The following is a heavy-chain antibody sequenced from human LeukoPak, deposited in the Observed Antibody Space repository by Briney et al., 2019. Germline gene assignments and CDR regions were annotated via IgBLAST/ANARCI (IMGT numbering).Heavy chain of an antibody. CDR1: GGSISTYY. CDR2: IYRSGII. CDR3: ARRQTFADSNAWYDTFDI. J-gene: IGHJ3*02. V-gene: IGHV4-59*08. Sequence: SETLSLTCTVSGGSISTYYWSWIRQPPGKGLELIAYIYRSGIINYNPSLQSRVTMSVDTSENRFSLNLSSMTAADTAVYYCARRQTFADSNAWYDTFDIWGHGTMVTVSS. D-gene: IGHD6-19*01.